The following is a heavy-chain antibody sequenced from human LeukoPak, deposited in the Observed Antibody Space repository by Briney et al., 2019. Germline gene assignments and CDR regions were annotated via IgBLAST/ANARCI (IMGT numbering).Heavy chain of an antibody. Sequence: QAGRSLRLSCAASGFTFDDYAMHWVRHAPGKGLEWVSGISWNSGSIGYADSVKGRFTISRDNAKNSLYLQMNSLRAEDTALYYCAKGTNYDILTGYLDHWGQGTLVTVSS. V-gene: IGHV3-9*01. D-gene: IGHD3-9*01. CDR2: ISWNSGSI. J-gene: IGHJ4*02. CDR1: GFTFDDYA. CDR3: AKGTNYDILTGYLDH.